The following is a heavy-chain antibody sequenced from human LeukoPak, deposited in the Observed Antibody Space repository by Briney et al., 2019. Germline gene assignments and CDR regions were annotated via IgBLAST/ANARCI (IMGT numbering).Heavy chain of an antibody. V-gene: IGHV3-7*04. D-gene: IGHD2-2*01. Sequence: GGSLRLSCAASGFTFSSYWMSWVRQAPGKGLEWVANIKQDGSEKYYVDSVKGRFTISRDNAKNSLYLQMNSLRAEDTAVYYCARGLYTSLDAFDIWGQGTTVTVSS. CDR3: ARGLYTSLDAFDI. CDR2: IKQDGSEK. J-gene: IGHJ3*02. CDR1: GFTFSSYW.